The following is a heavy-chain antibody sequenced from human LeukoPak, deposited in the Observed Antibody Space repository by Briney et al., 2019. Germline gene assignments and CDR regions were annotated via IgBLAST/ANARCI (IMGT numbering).Heavy chain of an antibody. J-gene: IGHJ4*02. D-gene: IGHD2-21*01. CDR2: TSYDGGNR. V-gene: IGHV3-30*01. CDR3: ARKSLWFKYYDY. Sequence: PGGSLRLSCAASGFTFTSYTMHWVRQPPGQGLEWVAATSYDGGNRYYADYVEGRFTISRDNSNNTLFLQMKSLGPEDTAVYFCARKSLWFKYYDYWGQGIWVTVSS. CDR1: GFTFTSYT.